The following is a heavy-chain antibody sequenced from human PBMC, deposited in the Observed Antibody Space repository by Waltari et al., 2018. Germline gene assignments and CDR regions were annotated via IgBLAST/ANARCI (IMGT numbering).Heavy chain of an antibody. Sequence: QVQLQESAPGLVKSSETLSLTCTVSGCSIGRNTFYWAWIRQPPGKRMEWMASINYSGSTYYMPSLKSRVTISVDTSRNQLSLRLTSVTAADTAVYFCVREWSSSSSWFDPWGQGTLVTVSS. CDR1: GCSIGRNTFY. CDR3: VREWSSSSSWFDP. D-gene: IGHD6-6*01. CDR2: INYSGST. J-gene: IGHJ5*02. V-gene: IGHV4-39*07.